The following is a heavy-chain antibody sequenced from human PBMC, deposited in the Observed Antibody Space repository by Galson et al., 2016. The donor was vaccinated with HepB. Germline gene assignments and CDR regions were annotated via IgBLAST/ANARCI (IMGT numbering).Heavy chain of an antibody. Sequence: SLRLSCAASGFTFSSFWMSWVRQAPGKGLEWVANIKQDGSEKSYVDSVKGRFTISRDNAKNSLYLQMNSLRDEDTAVYYCARGVRGSEDYWGQGTLVTVSS. V-gene: IGHV3-7*02. CDR1: GFTFSSFW. CDR3: ARGVRGSEDY. CDR2: IKQDGSEK. D-gene: IGHD1-26*01. J-gene: IGHJ4*02.